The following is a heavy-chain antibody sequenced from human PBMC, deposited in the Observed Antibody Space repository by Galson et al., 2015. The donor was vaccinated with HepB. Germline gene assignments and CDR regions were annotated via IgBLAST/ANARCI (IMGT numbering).Heavy chain of an antibody. CDR2: ISSTSPTR. D-gene: IGHD6-25*01. V-gene: IGHV3-48*04. CDR3: ARESGRRFDY. J-gene: IGHJ4*02. Sequence: SLRLSCAASGFTFSSYSMNWVRQAPGKGLEWVSYISSTSPTRYYADSVKGRFTISRDNAKKSLYLQMNSLTAEDTAIYYCARESGRRFDYWGQGTLVTVSS. CDR1: GFTFSSYS.